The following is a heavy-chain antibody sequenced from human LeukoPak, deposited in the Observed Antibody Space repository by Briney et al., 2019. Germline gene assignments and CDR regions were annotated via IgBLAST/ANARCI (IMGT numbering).Heavy chain of an antibody. J-gene: IGHJ5*02. Sequence: SQTLSLTCTVSGGSISSGSYYWSWIRQPAGKGLEWIGRIYTSGTTNYDPSLKSRVTISVDTSKNQFSLKLSSVTAADTAVYYCAREPADPRDKRFDPWGQGTLVTVSS. D-gene: IGHD2-2*01. CDR2: IYTSGTT. CDR3: AREPADPRDKRFDP. V-gene: IGHV4-61*02. CDR1: GGSISSGSYY.